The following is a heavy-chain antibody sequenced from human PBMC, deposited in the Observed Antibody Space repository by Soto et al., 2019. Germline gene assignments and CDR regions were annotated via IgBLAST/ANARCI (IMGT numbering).Heavy chain of an antibody. CDR2: ISGNGGST. J-gene: IGHJ4*02. D-gene: IGHD6-25*01. V-gene: IGHV3-23*01. Sequence: EVQLLDSGGGLVQPGGSLRLSCAASGFTFRNYAMSWVRQAPGQGLEWVSTISGNGGSTYYADSVKGRFTISRDNSKNMLFLQSHIMRDDDAAVYYCAKRPAAIIPFAYWGQGTPVTVSS. CDR1: GFTFRNYA. CDR3: AKRPAAIIPFAY.